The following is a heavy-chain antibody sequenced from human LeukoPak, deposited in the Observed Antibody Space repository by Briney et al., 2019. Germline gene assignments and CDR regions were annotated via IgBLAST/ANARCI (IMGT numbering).Heavy chain of an antibody. CDR2: INGDGRST. J-gene: IGHJ4*02. CDR1: GFNFRSYW. V-gene: IGHV3-74*01. CDR3: ARGQPYCTGGYCYFDS. D-gene: IGHD2-8*02. Sequence: GSLRLSCVASGFNFRSYWMHWVRQAPGEGLVWVSRINGDGRSTTYADSVKGRFTISRDNAKNTLYLQMNSLRAEDTALYYCARGQPYCTGGYCYFDSWGQGTLVTVSS.